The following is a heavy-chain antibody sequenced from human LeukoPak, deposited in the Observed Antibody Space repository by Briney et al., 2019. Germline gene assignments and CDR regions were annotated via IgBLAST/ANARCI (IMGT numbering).Heavy chain of an antibody. D-gene: IGHD4-17*01. Sequence: GGSLRLSCAASGFTFSSYAMHWVRQAPGKGLEWVAVISYDGSNKYYADSVKGRFTISRDNSKNTLYLQMNSLRAEDTAVYYCDRERYGEQYFDYWGQGTLVTVSS. V-gene: IGHV3-30-3*01. CDR2: ISYDGSNK. CDR1: GFTFSSYA. CDR3: DRERYGEQYFDY. J-gene: IGHJ4*02.